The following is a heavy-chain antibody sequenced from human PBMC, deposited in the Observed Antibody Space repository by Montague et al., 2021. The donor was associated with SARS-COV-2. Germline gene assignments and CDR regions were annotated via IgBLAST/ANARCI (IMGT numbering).Heavy chain of an antibody. V-gene: IGHV4-39*01. Sequence: SETLSPTRAVSGGSITSSSYYWGWMRQPPGKGLEWIGSIHYSGSTYSTPSLKSRVSISVDTSQNQFSLKLSSVTAADTAVYYCARLWDTVYYYYGMDVWGQGTTVTVSS. CDR2: IHYSGST. CDR1: GGSITSSSYY. D-gene: IGHD1-26*01. CDR3: ARLWDTVYYYYGMDV. J-gene: IGHJ6*02.